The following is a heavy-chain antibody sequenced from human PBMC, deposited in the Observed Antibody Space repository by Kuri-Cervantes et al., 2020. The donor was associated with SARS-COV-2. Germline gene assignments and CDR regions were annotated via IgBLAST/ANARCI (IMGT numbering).Heavy chain of an antibody. J-gene: IGHJ4*02. Sequence: SETLSLTCTVSGGSIISGDYYWSWIRQPPGKGLEWIGYIYYSGSTYYNPSLKSRVTISVDTSKNQFSLKLSSVTAADTAVYYCARVDGTGGYSYGFPLYFDYWGQGTLVTVSS. D-gene: IGHD5-18*01. CDR3: ARVDGTGGYSYGFPLYFDY. CDR1: GGSIISGDYY. CDR2: IYYSGST. V-gene: IGHV4-30-4*08.